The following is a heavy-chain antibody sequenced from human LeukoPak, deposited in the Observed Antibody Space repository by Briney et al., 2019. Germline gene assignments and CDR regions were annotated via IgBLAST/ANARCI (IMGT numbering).Heavy chain of an antibody. V-gene: IGHV1-2*02. CDR3: ARDCGADCYSSPDPFDS. CDR1: GYTFTSYY. D-gene: IGHD2-21*02. Sequence: ASVKVSCKASGYTFTSYYVHWARQAPGQGLEWMGWINVNSGGTNHAQKFQDRVTMSRDTSINTAYMELSRLRSDDTAVYYCARDCGADCYSSPDPFDSWGQGTPVTVSS. J-gene: IGHJ4*02. CDR2: INVNSGGT.